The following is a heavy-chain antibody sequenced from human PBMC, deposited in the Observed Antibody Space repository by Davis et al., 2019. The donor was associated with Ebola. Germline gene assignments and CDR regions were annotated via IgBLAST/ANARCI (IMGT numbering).Heavy chain of an antibody. D-gene: IGHD1-26*01. CDR1: GFTFSNYW. Sequence: HTGGSLRLSCAASGFTFSNYWMHWVRHAPGKGLVWVSRINRDESGTTYADSVKGRFTISRDNAKNTLYLQMNSLRAEDTAVYYCARAREWEPYPFDYWGQGTLVTVSS. CDR2: INRDESGT. V-gene: IGHV3-74*01. CDR3: ARAREWEPYPFDY. J-gene: IGHJ4*02.